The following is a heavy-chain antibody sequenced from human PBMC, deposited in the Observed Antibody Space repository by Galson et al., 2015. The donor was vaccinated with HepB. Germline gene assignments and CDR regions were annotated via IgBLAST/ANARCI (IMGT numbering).Heavy chain of an antibody. CDR3: ARSGVAASGTRYFQH. V-gene: IGHV1-18*01. D-gene: IGHD6-13*01. Sequence: SVKVSCKASGYTFTNYGISWVRQPPGQGLEWMGWISGYNGNTDYAQKLQGRVTMTTDTSTSTAYMELTNLRSDDTAVYYCARSGVAASGTRYFQHWGQGTLVTVSS. CDR2: ISGYNGNT. J-gene: IGHJ1*01. CDR1: GYTFTNYG.